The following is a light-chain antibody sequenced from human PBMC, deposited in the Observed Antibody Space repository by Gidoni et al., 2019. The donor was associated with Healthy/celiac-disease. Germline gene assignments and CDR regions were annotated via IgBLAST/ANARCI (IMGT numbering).Light chain of an antibody. V-gene: IGKV1-13*02. Sequence: IQMTQSPSARSASIGDRVTITCRESQGISSALAWYKQQPGKAPTLLIYYTSSLESGVPSRFSGSGSATDFTLTIISLQHADFGTYYCQQFNSYPTTFGHGTRLEI. CDR1: QGISSA. J-gene: IGKJ5*01. CDR2: YTS. CDR3: QQFNSYPTT.